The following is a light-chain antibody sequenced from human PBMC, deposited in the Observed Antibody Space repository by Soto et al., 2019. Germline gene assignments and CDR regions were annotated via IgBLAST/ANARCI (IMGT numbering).Light chain of an antibody. V-gene: IGLV2-14*01. CDR3: SSYTSSSSRV. J-gene: IGLJ3*02. Sequence: QSALTQPASVSGSPGQSITISCTGTSSDVGGYNYVSWYQQHPGKAPKLMIYEVSNRTSGVSNRFSGSKSHNTAALTISVLEAEDEADYYCSSYTSSSSRVFGGGTKLTVL. CDR2: EVS. CDR1: SSDVGGYNY.